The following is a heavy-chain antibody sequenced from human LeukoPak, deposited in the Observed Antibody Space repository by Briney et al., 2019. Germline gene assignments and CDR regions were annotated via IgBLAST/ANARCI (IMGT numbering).Heavy chain of an antibody. D-gene: IGHD6-19*01. CDR1: GFTFSSYG. Sequence: GGSLRLSCAASGFTFSSYGMHRVRQAPGKGLEWVAVISYDGSNKYYADSVKGRFTISRDNSKNTLYLQMNSLRAEDTAVYYCAKDLGSSGWFNDYWGQGTLVTVSS. CDR2: ISYDGSNK. J-gene: IGHJ4*02. V-gene: IGHV3-30*18. CDR3: AKDLGSSGWFNDY.